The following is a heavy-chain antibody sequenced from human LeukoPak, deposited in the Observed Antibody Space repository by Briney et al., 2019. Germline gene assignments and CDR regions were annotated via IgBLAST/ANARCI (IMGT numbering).Heavy chain of an antibody. D-gene: IGHD6-19*01. CDR1: GYTFTSYG. V-gene: IGHV1-18*01. CDR2: ISAYNGNT. Sequence: GASVKVSCTASGYTFTSYGISWVRQAPGQGLEWMGWISAYNGNTNYAQKLQGRVTMTTDTSTSTAYMELRSLRSDDTAVYYCARASQFIAVAGNYDYWGQGTLVTVSS. J-gene: IGHJ4*02. CDR3: ARASQFIAVAGNYDY.